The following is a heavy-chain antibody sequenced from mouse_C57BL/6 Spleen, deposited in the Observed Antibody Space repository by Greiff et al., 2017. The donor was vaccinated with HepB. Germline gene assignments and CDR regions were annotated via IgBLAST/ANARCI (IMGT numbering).Heavy chain of an antibody. V-gene: IGHV5-17*01. CDR1: GFTFSDYG. Sequence: EVKVEESGGGLVKPGGSLKLSCAASGFTFSDYGMHWVRQAPEKGLEWVAYISSGSSTIYYADTVKGRFTISRDNAKNTLFLQMTSLRSEDTAMYYCARREDGYFGYWGQGTTLTVSS. CDR2: ISSGSSTI. J-gene: IGHJ2*01. D-gene: IGHD2-3*01. CDR3: ARREDGYFGY.